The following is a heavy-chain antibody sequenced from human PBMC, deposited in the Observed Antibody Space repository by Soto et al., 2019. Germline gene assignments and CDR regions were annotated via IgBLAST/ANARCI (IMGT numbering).Heavy chain of an antibody. CDR1: GTTFSNYG. CDR3: AKESPSDY. CDR2: ISTSGDRK. Sequence: HPGGSLRLSCAASGTTFSNYGMSWVRQAPGKGLEWVAGISTSGDRKYYADSVKGRFTIARDNSKNMLYLQMNSLRGEDTAIYYCAKESPSDYWGQGTLVTVSS. V-gene: IGHV3-23*01. J-gene: IGHJ4*02.